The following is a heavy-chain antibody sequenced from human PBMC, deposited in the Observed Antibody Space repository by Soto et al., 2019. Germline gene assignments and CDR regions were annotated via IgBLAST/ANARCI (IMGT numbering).Heavy chain of an antibody. CDR1: GCSISSYY. D-gene: IGHD3-10*01. Sequence: SETLSLTCTVSGCSISSYYWSWIRQPPGKGLEWIGYIYYSGSTNYNPSLKSRVTISVDTSKNQFSLKLSSVTAADTALYYCARTYGRNFDYWGQGTLVTVSS. CDR3: ARTYGRNFDY. CDR2: IYYSGST. V-gene: IGHV4-59*01. J-gene: IGHJ4*02.